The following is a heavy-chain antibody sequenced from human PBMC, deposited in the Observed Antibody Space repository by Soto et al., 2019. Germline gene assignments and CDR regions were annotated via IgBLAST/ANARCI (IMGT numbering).Heavy chain of an antibody. CDR2: TNAGNGNT. CDR1: GYAFTSFG. D-gene: IGHD1-7*01. Sequence: ASVKVSCKASGYAFTSFGISWVRQAPGQGLEWMGWTNAGNGNTKYSQKFQGRVTITRDTSASTAYMELSSLRSEDTAVYYCASEATTGTTDCWGQGTLVTVSS. CDR3: ASEATTGTTDC. J-gene: IGHJ4*02. V-gene: IGHV1-3*01.